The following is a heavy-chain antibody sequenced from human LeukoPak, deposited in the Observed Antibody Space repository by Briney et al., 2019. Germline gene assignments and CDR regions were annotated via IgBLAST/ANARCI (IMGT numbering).Heavy chain of an antibody. Sequence: GASVKVSCKASGGIFISYAISWVRQAPGQGLEWMGRIIPIFGTANYAQKFQGRVTITTDESTSTAYMELSSLRSEDTAVYYCARDRSEQWLVPGHFDYWGQGTLVTVSS. CDR2: IIPIFGTA. CDR3: ARDRSEQWLVPGHFDY. D-gene: IGHD6-19*01. V-gene: IGHV1-69*05. CDR1: GGIFISYA. J-gene: IGHJ4*02.